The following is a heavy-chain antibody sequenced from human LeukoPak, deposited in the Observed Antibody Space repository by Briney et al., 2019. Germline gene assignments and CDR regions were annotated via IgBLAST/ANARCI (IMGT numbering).Heavy chain of an antibody. Sequence: SETLSLTCTVSGGSISSSSYYWGWIRQPPGKGLEWIGSIYYSGSTYYNPSLKSRVTISVDTFKNQFSLKLSSVTAADTAVYYCARRRRIAVTLYYFDYWGQGTLVTVSS. CDR2: IYYSGST. CDR1: GGSISSSSYY. J-gene: IGHJ4*02. CDR3: ARRRRIAVTLYYFDY. V-gene: IGHV4-39*01. D-gene: IGHD6-19*01.